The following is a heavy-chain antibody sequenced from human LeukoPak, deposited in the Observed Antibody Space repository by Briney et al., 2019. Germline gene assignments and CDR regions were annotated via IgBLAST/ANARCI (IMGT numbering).Heavy chain of an antibody. J-gene: IGHJ6*03. CDR1: GFTFSSYS. Sequence: GGSLRLSCAASGFTFSSYSMNWVRQAPGKGLEWVSSISSSSSYIYYADSVKGRFTISRDNAKTSLYLQMNSLRAEDTAVYYCATRALDYGDYYNYYYYYMDVWGKGTTVTVSS. CDR3: ATRALDYGDYYNYYYYYMDV. D-gene: IGHD4-17*01. V-gene: IGHV3-21*01. CDR2: ISSSSSYI.